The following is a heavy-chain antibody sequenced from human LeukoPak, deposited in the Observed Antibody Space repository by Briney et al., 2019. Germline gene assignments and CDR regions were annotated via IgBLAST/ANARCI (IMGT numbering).Heavy chain of an antibody. Sequence: ASVKVSSKASGYTFTSYDISWVRQATGQGLEWMGWMNPNSGNTGYAQKFQGRVTMTRNTSISTAYMELSSLRSEDTAVYYCARVGEYCSGGSCYSVRYFQHWGQGTLVTVSS. CDR2: MNPNSGNT. CDR3: ARVGEYCSGGSCYSVRYFQH. D-gene: IGHD2-15*01. CDR1: GYTFTSYD. J-gene: IGHJ1*01. V-gene: IGHV1-8*01.